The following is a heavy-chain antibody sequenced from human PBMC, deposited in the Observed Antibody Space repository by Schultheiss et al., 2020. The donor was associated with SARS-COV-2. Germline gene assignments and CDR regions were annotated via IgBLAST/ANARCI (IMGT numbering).Heavy chain of an antibody. Sequence: SETLSLTCTVSGGSVSSGSYYWSWIRQHPGKGLEWIGYIYYSGSTNYNPSLKSRVTISVDTSKNQFSLKLSSVTAADTAVYYCARVAALGGHGATDAFDIWGQGTMVTVSS. CDR3: ARVAALGGHGATDAFDI. J-gene: IGHJ3*02. CDR1: GGSVSSGSYY. D-gene: IGHD5-12*01. V-gene: IGHV4-31*03. CDR2: IYYSGST.